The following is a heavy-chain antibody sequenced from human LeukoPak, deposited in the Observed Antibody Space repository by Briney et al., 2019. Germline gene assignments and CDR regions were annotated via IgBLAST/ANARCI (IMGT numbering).Heavy chain of an antibody. J-gene: IGHJ3*02. Sequence: SETLSLTCTVSGGSISSYYWSWIRQPPGKGLEWIGYIYYSGSTNYNPSLKSRVTISVDTSKNQFSLRLSSVTAADTAVYYCARGAFLTKGQAFDIWGQGTMVTVSS. CDR1: GGSISSYY. D-gene: IGHD3-3*01. CDR2: IYYSGST. V-gene: IGHV4-59*01. CDR3: ARGAFLTKGQAFDI.